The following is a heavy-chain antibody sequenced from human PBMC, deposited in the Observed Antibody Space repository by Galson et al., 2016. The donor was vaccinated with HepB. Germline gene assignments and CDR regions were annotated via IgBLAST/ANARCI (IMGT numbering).Heavy chain of an antibody. CDR1: GLTFRSYA. V-gene: IGHV3-30*04. D-gene: IGHD2-2*02. Sequence: SLRLSCAAPGLTFRSYAMHWVRQAPGKGLEWVAVIAYDGSNNYYADSVKGRFTISRDNSKNTLYLQMNGLRAEDTAVYYCARDADIVKVPAAIRADYWGQGTLVTVSS. CDR2: IAYDGSNN. CDR3: ARDADIVKVPAAIRADY. J-gene: IGHJ4*02.